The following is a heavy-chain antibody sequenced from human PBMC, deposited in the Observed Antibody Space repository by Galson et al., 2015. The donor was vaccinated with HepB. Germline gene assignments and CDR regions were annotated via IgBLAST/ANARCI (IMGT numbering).Heavy chain of an antibody. CDR3: FGQLILDYFDY. V-gene: IGHV3-23*01. CDR1: GFTFNSYA. D-gene: IGHD6-13*01. J-gene: IGHJ4*02. CDR2: ISGNGRST. Sequence: LRLSCAASGFTFNSYALNWVRQAPGKGLEWVSAISGNGRSTFYSDSVKGRFTVSRDNSKNTLYLQMNSLRADDTAVYYCFGQLILDYFDYWGRGTQVTVSS.